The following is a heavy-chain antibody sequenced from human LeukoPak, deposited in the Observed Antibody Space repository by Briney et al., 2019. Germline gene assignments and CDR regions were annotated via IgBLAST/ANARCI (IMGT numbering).Heavy chain of an antibody. V-gene: IGHV4-59*01. Sequence: PSETLSLTCTVSGGSISSYYWSWIRQPPGKGLEWIGYSHYSGSTNYNPSLKSRVTISVDTSKNQFSLKLSSVTAADTAVYYCARYGGSHQFDYWGHGILVTVSS. CDR2: SHYSGST. CDR3: ARYGGSHQFDY. CDR1: GGSISSYY. D-gene: IGHD1-26*01. J-gene: IGHJ4*01.